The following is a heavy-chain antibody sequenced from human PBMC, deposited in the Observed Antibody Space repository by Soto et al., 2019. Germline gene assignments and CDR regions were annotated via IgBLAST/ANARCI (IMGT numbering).Heavy chain of an antibody. Sequence: SETLSLTCTVSGGSISSGDYYWSWIRQPPGKGLEWIGYIYYSGSTYYNPSLKSRVTISVDTSKNQFSLKLSSVTAADTAVYYCARAGYCSSTSCGGEPRYYGMDVWGQGTTVTVSS. CDR3: ARAGYCSSTSCGGEPRYYGMDV. CDR1: GGSISSGDYY. D-gene: IGHD2-2*03. J-gene: IGHJ6*02. CDR2: IYYSGST. V-gene: IGHV4-30-4*01.